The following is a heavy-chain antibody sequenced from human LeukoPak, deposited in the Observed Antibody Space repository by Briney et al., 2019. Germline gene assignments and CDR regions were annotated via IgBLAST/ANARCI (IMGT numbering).Heavy chain of an antibody. CDR3: ARSGGYSSSWSL. Sequence: SETLSLTCSVSGGSISSYYRFWIRQPPGKELEGIGYVFHSGSTNYNPSLKSRVTISVDTSKNQFSLKLSSVTAADTAVYYCARSGGYSSSWSLWGQGTLVTVSS. CDR1: GGSISSYY. CDR2: VFHSGST. V-gene: IGHV4-59*01. D-gene: IGHD6-13*01. J-gene: IGHJ4*02.